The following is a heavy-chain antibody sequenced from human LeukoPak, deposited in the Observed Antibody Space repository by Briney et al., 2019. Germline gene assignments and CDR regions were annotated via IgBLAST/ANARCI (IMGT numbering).Heavy chain of an antibody. J-gene: IGHJ4*02. CDR1: GDSISSYY. Sequence: SETLSLTCTVSGDSISSYYWSWIRQPPGKGLEWIGSIYYSGSTNYNSSLKSRVTISVDTSKNQFSLKLSSVTAADTAVYYCARAVGSFDWLPLFDYWGQGTLVTVSS. CDR2: IYYSGST. D-gene: IGHD3-9*01. CDR3: ARAVGSFDWLPLFDY. V-gene: IGHV4-59*08.